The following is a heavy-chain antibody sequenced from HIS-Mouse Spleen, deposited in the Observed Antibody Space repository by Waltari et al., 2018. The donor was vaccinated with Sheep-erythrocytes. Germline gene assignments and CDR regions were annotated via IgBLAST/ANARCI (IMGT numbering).Heavy chain of an antibody. CDR1: GFTFSSYA. J-gene: IGHJ4*02. CDR2: IGGRGGST. D-gene: IGHD7-27*01. CDR3: AKRRTGDGGLDY. V-gene: IGHV3-23*01. Sequence: EVQLLESGGGLVQPGGSLRLSCAASGFTFSSYAMSWVRQAPGRGLEGVSAIGGRGGSTYYADSVKGRFTISRDNSKNTLYLQMNSLRAEDTAVYYCAKRRTGDGGLDYWGQGTLVTVSS.